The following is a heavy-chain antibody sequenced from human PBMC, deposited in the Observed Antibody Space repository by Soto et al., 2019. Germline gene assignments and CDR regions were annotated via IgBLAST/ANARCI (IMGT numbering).Heavy chain of an antibody. J-gene: IGHJ4*02. Sequence: GGSLRLSCAASGFTFSSYAMHWVRQAPGEGLEWISYIGSSSRTIYYADAVKGRFTISRDNAKNSLFLQMNSLRDEDTAVYFCARDKRSGYDGSFDYWGQGTLVTVSS. CDR1: GFTFSSYA. V-gene: IGHV3-48*02. CDR2: IGSSSRTI. D-gene: IGHD5-12*01. CDR3: ARDKRSGYDGSFDY.